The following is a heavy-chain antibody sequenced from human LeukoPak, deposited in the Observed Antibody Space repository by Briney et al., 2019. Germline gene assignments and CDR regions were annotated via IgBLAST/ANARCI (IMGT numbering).Heavy chain of an antibody. CDR3: AGQMGEQGFAP. CDR2: ITHDGDTF. V-gene: IGHV3-30*14. Sequence: GGSLRLSCAASGFTFSSYEMNWVRQPPGKGLEWVAVITHDGDTFYYADSVKGRFTISRDNSKTTVYLQLNSLRPEDTALYHCAGQMGEQGFAPWGRGTLVTVSS. CDR1: GFTFSSYE. D-gene: IGHD1-26*01. J-gene: IGHJ5*02.